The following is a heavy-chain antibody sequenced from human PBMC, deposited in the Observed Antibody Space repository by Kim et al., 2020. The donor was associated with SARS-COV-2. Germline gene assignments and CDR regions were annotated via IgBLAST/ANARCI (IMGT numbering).Heavy chain of an antibody. CDR3: ARGLEWELLEGGFDY. Sequence: SETLSLTCTVSGGSISSYYWSWIRQPPGKGLEWIGYIHSTGNTNYNPSLKSRVTISVDTSKNQSSLRLSSVTAADTAVYYFARGLEWELLEGGFDYWGQG. CDR2: IHSTGNT. J-gene: IGHJ4*02. D-gene: IGHD1-26*01. V-gene: IGHV4-59*01. CDR1: GGSISSYY.